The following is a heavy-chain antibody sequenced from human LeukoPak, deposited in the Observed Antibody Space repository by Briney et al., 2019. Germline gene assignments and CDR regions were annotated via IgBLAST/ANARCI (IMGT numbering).Heavy chain of an antibody. D-gene: IGHD1-26*01. CDR2: ISYDGSNK. Sequence: GGSLRLSCAASGFTFSSYAMHWVRQAPGKGLEWVAVISYDGSNKYYADSVKGRFTISRDNSKNTLYLQMNSLRAEDTAVYYCAREQWGNGMDGWGKGTTVTVSS. V-gene: IGHV3-30*04. CDR3: AREQWGNGMDG. J-gene: IGHJ6*04. CDR1: GFTFSSYA.